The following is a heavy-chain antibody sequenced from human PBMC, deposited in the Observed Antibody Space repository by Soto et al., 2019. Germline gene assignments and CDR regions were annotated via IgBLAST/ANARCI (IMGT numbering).Heavy chain of an antibody. CDR1: GDSITGSY. D-gene: IGHD1-26*01. J-gene: IGHJ4*02. V-gene: IGHV4-59*01. CDR3: ARDMPYAAGSLAGCDY. CDR2: IYHSGTT. Sequence: PSETLSLTCIVSGDSITGSYWSWIRQPPGKTLEWIGYIYHSGTTTYNPSLKSRVSISVDTSKNQFSLRLTSVIAADTAVYYCARDMPYAAGSLAGCDYWGQGILVTVSS.